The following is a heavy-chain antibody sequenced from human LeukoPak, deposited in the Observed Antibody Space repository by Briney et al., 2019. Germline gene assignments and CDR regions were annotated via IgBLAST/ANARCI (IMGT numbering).Heavy chain of an antibody. D-gene: IGHD3-22*01. CDR2: MYYSGST. CDR3: ARPYYYDSRIDP. CDR1: GGSISSGDYY. Sequence: SQTLSLTCTVSGGSISSGDYYWSWIRQPPGKGLEWIAYMYYSGSTYYNPSLKSRVTTSADTSKNQLSLKLSSVTAADTAVYYCARPYYYDSRIDPWGQGILVTVSS. J-gene: IGHJ5*02. V-gene: IGHV4-30-4*01.